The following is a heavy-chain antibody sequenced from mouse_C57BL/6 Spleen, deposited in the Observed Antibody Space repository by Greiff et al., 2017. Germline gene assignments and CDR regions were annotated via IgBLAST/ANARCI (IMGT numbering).Heavy chain of an antibody. V-gene: IGHV1-54*01. CDR3: ARRGLLGAMDY. Sequence: VKLQESGAELVRPGTSVKVSCKASGYAFTNYLIEWVKQRPGQGLEWIGVINPGSGGTNYNEKFKGKATLTADKSSSTAYMQLSSLTSEDSAVYFCARRGLLGAMDYWGQGTSVTVSS. CDR2: INPGSGGT. CDR1: GYAFTNYL. J-gene: IGHJ4*01. D-gene: IGHD2-3*01.